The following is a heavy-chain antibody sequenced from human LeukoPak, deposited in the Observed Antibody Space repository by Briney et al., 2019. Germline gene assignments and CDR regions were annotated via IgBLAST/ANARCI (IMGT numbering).Heavy chain of an antibody. CDR1: GFTFSTYF. J-gene: IGHJ3*02. D-gene: IGHD3-10*01. CDR3: ARERQDTIVHSGAFDI. V-gene: IGHV3-30-3*01. Sequence: GGSLRLSCVASGFTFSTYFMHWVRQAPGKGLEWVAVIASDGSHTFYVESVKGRFTIPRDNSKNTLYLQMNSLRAEDTAVYFCARERQDTIVHSGAFDIWGQGTMVTVSS. CDR2: IASDGSHT.